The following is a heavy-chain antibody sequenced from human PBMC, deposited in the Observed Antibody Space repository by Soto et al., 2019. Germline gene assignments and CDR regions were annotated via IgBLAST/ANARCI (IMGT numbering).Heavy chain of an antibody. CDR1: GYSFTSYW. V-gene: IGHV5-10-1*01. D-gene: IGHD2-2*01. Sequence: PGESLKISCKGSGYSFTSYWISWVRQMPGKGLGWMGRIDPSDSYTNYCASFEGHVITTAGKYISTAYLQWSSLKAADTAMYYCGRTYCRSTSCYPYGMDLWGQGTTVTVSS. CDR2: IDPSDSYT. J-gene: IGHJ6*02. CDR3: GRTYCRSTSCYPYGMDL.